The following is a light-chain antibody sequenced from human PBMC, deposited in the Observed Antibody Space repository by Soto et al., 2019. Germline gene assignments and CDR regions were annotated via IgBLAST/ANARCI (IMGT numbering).Light chain of an antibody. V-gene: IGLV1-36*01. J-gene: IGLJ3*02. CDR2: SDD. CDR1: SSNIGNNA. Sequence: QSVLTQPPSVSEAPRQRVTISCSGSSSNIGNNAVNWYQQLPGKAPKLLIYSDDLLPSGVSDRFSGSKSVTSASLAITGLQSEDEADYYCAAWYDRLNAWLFGGGTKLTVL. CDR3: AAWYDRLNAWL.